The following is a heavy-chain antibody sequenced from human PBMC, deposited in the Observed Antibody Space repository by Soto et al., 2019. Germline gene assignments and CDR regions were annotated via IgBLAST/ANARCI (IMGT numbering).Heavy chain of an antibody. V-gene: IGHV4-34*01. CDR2: INHGGST. CDR3: ARDRSYSALDV. CDR1: GGSFTGYY. Sequence: QVQLQQWGAGLLKPSETLSLTCAVYGGSFTGYYWSYIRQSPGKGLEWIGEINHGGSTNYNPSLKSRVTISVDKSKNKFSLRLTSVTAADTAVYYCARDRSYSALDVWGQGTTVTVSS. J-gene: IGHJ6*02.